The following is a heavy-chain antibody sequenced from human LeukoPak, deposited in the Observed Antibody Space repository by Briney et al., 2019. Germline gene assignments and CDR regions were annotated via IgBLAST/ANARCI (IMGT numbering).Heavy chain of an antibody. CDR1: GFTFTTYW. CDR3: ARGGAPGYYFDY. CDR2: IKPDRSEK. D-gene: IGHD3-10*01. J-gene: IGHJ4*02. V-gene: IGHV3-7*01. Sequence: GGSLRLSCAASGFTFTTYWMSWVRQAPGKGLEWVANIKPDRSEKYYVDSVKGRFTISRDNAKNSLYLQMNSLRAEDTAVYYCARGGAPGYYFDYWGQGTLVTVSS.